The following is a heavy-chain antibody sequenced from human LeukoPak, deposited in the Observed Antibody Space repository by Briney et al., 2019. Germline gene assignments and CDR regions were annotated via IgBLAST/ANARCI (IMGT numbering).Heavy chain of an antibody. CDR3: AKDETYSSSSGFDY. D-gene: IGHD6-6*01. J-gene: IGHJ4*02. Sequence: PGGSLRLSCVGSGFTFGIHGMNWVRQAPGKGLEWVSGISWNSGSIGYADSVKGRFTISRDNAKNSLYLQMNSLRAEDMALYYCAKDETYSSSSGFDYWGQGTLVTVSS. CDR1: GFTFGIHG. CDR2: ISWNSGSI. V-gene: IGHV3-9*03.